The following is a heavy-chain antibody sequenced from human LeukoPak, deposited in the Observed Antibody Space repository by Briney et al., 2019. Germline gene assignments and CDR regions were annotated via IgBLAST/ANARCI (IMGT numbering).Heavy chain of an antibody. Sequence: GRSLRLSCAASGFTFSNYGMHWVRQAPGKGLEWVAVIWYDGSKKFYADSVRGRFTISRDDSKNTLYLQMNSLRAEDTAVYYCAKRLYDSSGYDYWGQGTLVTVSS. J-gene: IGHJ4*02. D-gene: IGHD3-22*01. CDR1: GFTFSNYG. V-gene: IGHV3-33*06. CDR2: IWYDGSKK. CDR3: AKRLYDSSGYDY.